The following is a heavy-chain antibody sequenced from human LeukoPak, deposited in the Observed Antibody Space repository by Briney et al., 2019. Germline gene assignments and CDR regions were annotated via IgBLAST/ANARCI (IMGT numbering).Heavy chain of an antibody. CDR2: IYYSGST. D-gene: IGHD6-6*01. CDR3: ARALDATFKPRPGGANFDY. J-gene: IGHJ4*02. V-gene: IGHV4-59*01. Sequence: SETLSLTCTVSGGSISSYYWSWIRQPPGKGLEWIGYIYYSGSTNYNPSLKSRVTISVDTSKNQFSLKLSSVTAADTAVYYCARALDATFKPRPGGANFDYWGKGTLVTVSS. CDR1: GGSISSYY.